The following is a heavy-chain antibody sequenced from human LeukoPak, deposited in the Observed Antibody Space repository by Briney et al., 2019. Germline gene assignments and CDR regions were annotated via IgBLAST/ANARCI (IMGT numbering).Heavy chain of an antibody. Sequence: GGSLRLSCAASGFTFSSYSMNWVHQAPGKGLEWVSSISSSSSYIYYADSVKGRFTISRDNAKNSLYLQMNGLRAEDTAVYYCASDYGGNSGDYWGQGTLVTVSS. CDR2: ISSSSSYI. CDR3: ASDYGGNSGDY. D-gene: IGHD4-23*01. V-gene: IGHV3-21*01. CDR1: GFTFSSYS. J-gene: IGHJ4*02.